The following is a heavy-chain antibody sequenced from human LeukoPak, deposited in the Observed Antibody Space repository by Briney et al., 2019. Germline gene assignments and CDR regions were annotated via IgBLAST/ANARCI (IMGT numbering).Heavy chain of an antibody. CDR3: ARTLGSVAGYQNFDY. CDR1: GYTFIGYY. CDR2: INPHSGGT. Sequence: ASVKVSCKASGYTFIGYYMHWVRQAPGQGLEWMGWINPHSGGTNYAQKFQDRVTMTRDTSISTAYMELSRLRSDDTAVYYCARTLGSVAGYQNFDYWGRGTLVTVSS. D-gene: IGHD6-19*01. J-gene: IGHJ4*02. V-gene: IGHV1-2*02.